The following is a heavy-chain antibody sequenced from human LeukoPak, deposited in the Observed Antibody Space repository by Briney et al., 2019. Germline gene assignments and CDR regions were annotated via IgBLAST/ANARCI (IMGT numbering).Heavy chain of an antibody. Sequence: PSETLSLTCTVSGGSISSYYWSWIRQPPGKGLEWIGEINHSGSTNYNPSLKSRVTISVDTSKNQFSLKLSSVTAADTAVYYCARHHDYYDTRGGQGTLVTVSS. V-gene: IGHV4-34*01. CDR3: ARHHDYYDTR. J-gene: IGHJ4*02. D-gene: IGHD3-22*01. CDR2: INHSGST. CDR1: GGSISSYY.